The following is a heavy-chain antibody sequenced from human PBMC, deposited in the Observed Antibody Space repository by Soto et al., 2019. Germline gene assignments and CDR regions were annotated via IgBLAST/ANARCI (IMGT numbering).Heavy chain of an antibody. D-gene: IGHD6-6*01. J-gene: IGHJ6*02. Sequence: ASVKVSCKASGYTFTSYGISWVRQAPGQGLEWMGWISAYNGNTNYAQKLQGRVTMTTDTSTSTAYMELRSLRSDDTAVYYCARVVPARPSDYYYYYGMDVWGQGTTVTVSS. CDR1: GYTFTSYG. CDR3: ARVVPARPSDYYYYYGMDV. CDR2: ISAYNGNT. V-gene: IGHV1-18*01.